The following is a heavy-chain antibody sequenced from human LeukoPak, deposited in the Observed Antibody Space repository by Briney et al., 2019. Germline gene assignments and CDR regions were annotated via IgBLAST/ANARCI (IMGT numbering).Heavy chain of an antibody. J-gene: IGHJ4*02. Sequence: TGGSLRLSCAASGFTFSSYGMHWVRQAPGKGLEWVAFIRYDGSIKYYADSVKGRFTISRDNAKNSLYLQMNSLRAEDTAVYYCARAGRYFDWYLFDYWGQGTLVTVSS. CDR3: ARAGRYFDWYLFDY. D-gene: IGHD3-9*01. CDR2: IRYDGSIK. V-gene: IGHV3-30*02. CDR1: GFTFSSYG.